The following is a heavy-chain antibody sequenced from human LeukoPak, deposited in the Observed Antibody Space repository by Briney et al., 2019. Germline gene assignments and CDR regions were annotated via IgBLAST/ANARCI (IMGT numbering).Heavy chain of an antibody. CDR2: ISSSSSYI. Sequence: GGSLRLSCAAAGFTFSSYSMNWVRQAPGKGLEWVSSISSSSSYIYYADSVKGRFTISRDNAKNSLYLQMNSLRAEDTAVYYCARDAYGSGTNGFDIWGQGTMVTVSS. CDR3: ARDAYGSGTNGFDI. J-gene: IGHJ3*02. D-gene: IGHD3-10*01. V-gene: IGHV3-21*01. CDR1: GFTFSSYS.